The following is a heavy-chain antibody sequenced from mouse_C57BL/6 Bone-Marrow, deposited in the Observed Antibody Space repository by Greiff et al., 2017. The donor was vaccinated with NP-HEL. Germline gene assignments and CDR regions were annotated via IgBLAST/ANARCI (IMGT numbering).Heavy chain of an antibody. CDR3: ARRGLYGTSFAY. Sequence: VHLQQSGPELVKPGASVKISCKASGYAFSSSWMNWVKQRPGKGLEWIGRIYPGDGDTNYNGKFKGKATLTADKSSSTAYMQLSSLTSEDSAVYFCARRGLYGTSFAYWGQGTLVTVSA. V-gene: IGHV1-82*01. CDR1: GYAFSSSW. J-gene: IGHJ3*01. D-gene: IGHD2-1*01. CDR2: IYPGDGDT.